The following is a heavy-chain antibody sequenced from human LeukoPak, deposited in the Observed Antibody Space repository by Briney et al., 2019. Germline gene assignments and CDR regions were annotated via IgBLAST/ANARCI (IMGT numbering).Heavy chain of an antibody. CDR2: VYHSGST. J-gene: IGHJ4*02. Sequence: TSETLSLTCTVSGVSINSYFWSGIRQPPGEGLEWIGYVYHSGSTNYNPSLKSRVTISLDTSKTQFSLRLTSVTAADTAVYYCTSQVGGTTFHWGQGALVTVSS. CDR3: TSQVGGTTFH. V-gene: IGHV4-59*01. CDR1: GVSINSYF. D-gene: IGHD1-1*01.